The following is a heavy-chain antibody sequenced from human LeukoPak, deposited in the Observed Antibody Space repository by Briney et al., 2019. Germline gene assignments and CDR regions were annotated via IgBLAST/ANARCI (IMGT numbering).Heavy chain of an antibody. CDR3: VKSTAWYRSSWYLMY. CDR1: GFTFSTYA. D-gene: IGHD6-13*01. Sequence: GSLRLSCAASGFTFSTYAMTWVRQAPGKGLEWVSGIGSGSGGRTYYADSVKGRFRTSRDNSKSTMDLQMSSLRAEDTAIYYCVKSTAWYRSSWYLMYWGQGILVTVSS. CDR2: IGSGSGGRT. J-gene: IGHJ4*02. V-gene: IGHV3-23*01.